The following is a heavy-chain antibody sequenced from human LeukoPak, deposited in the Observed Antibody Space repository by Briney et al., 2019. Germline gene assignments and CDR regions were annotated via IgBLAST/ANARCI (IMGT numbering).Heavy chain of an antibody. Sequence: TGGSLSLSCAASGVTFSSYSMNWVRHAPGKGLEWVSSISSSSSYIYYADSVKGRFTISRDNAKNSLYLQMNSLRAEDTAVYYCARSPRGSGNDYWGQGTLVTVSS. CDR2: ISSSSSYI. CDR1: GVTFSSYS. V-gene: IGHV3-21*01. J-gene: IGHJ4*02. D-gene: IGHD3-10*01. CDR3: ARSPRGSGNDY.